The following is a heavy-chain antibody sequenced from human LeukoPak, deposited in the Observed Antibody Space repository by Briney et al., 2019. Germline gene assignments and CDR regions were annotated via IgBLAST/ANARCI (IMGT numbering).Heavy chain of an antibody. V-gene: IGHV4-59*01. CDR3: AINPYSYYFDY. Sequence: PSETLSLTCTVSGGSISSYYWSWIRQPPGKGLEWIGYIYYSGSTNYNPSLKSRVTISVDTSKNQFSLKLSSVTAADTAVYYCAINPYSYYFDYWGQGTLVTVSS. J-gene: IGHJ4*02. CDR1: GGSISSYY. CDR2: IYYSGST. D-gene: IGHD2-15*01.